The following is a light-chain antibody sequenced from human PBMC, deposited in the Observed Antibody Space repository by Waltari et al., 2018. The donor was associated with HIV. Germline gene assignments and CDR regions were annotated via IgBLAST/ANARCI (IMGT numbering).Light chain of an antibody. CDR1: QSLLHSNGYNY. J-gene: IGKJ1*01. V-gene: IGKV2-28*01. CDR3: MQALQTPWT. CDR2: LGS. Sequence: DIVMTQSPLSLPVTPGEPASISCRSSQSLLHSNGYNYLDWYLQKPGQSPQLLIYLGSNRASGVPDRFSGSGSGTDFTLKISRVEAEYVGLYYCMQALQTPWTFGQGTKVEIK.